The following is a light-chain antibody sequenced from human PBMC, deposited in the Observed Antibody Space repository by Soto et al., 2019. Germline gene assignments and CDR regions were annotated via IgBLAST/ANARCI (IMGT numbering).Light chain of an antibody. Sequence: QLVLTQPPSASGSPGQSVTISCTGTSSDVGGYSFVSWYQHLPGTAPKLLIYSNSQRPSGVPDRFSGSKSGTSASLAISGLRSEDEADYYCAAWDDSLSGVVFGGGTKLTVL. V-gene: IGLV1-47*02. J-gene: IGLJ2*01. CDR3: AAWDDSLSGVV. CDR1: SSDVGGYSF. CDR2: SNS.